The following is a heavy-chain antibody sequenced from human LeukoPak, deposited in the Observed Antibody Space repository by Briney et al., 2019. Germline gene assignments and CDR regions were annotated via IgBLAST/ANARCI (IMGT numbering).Heavy chain of an antibody. Sequence: GGSLRLSWAASGFTVSSNYMSWVRQAPGKGLEWVSVIYSGGSTYYADSVKGRFTISRDNSKNTLYLQMNSLRAEDTAVYYCAATYGDYVSDAFDIWGQGTMVTVSS. CDR3: AATYGDYVSDAFDI. CDR1: GFTVSSNY. V-gene: IGHV3-53*01. CDR2: IYSGGST. J-gene: IGHJ3*02. D-gene: IGHD4-17*01.